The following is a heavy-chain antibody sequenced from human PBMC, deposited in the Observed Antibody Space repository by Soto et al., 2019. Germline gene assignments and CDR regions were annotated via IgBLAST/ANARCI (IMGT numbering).Heavy chain of an antibody. D-gene: IGHD6-19*01. CDR2: IMPIFGRA. CDR3: ASWLREAGISGNYYYGMDV. Sequence: QVQLVQSGAEVKKPGSSVKVSCKASGGTFSNYAFSWVRQAPGQGREGLGGIMPIFGRADYAQKFRGRVTITADESTSTAHMELSSLRSEDTAVYYCASWLREAGISGNYYYGMDVWGQGSTVTVSS. J-gene: IGHJ6*01. V-gene: IGHV1-69*12. CDR1: GGTFSNYA.